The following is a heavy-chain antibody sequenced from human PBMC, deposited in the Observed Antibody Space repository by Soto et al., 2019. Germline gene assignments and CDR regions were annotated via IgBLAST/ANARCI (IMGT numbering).Heavy chain of an antibody. CDR2: MNPNSGNT. CDR3: ARGPRLYSSGWYYYYYYGMDV. Sequence: ASVKVSCKASGYTFTSYDINWVRQATGQGLEWMGWMNPNSGNTGYAQKFQGRVTMTRNTSISTAYMELSSLRSEDTAVYYCARGPRLYSSGWYYYYYYGMDVWGQGTTVTVSS. CDR1: GYTFTSYD. V-gene: IGHV1-8*01. J-gene: IGHJ6*02. D-gene: IGHD6-19*01.